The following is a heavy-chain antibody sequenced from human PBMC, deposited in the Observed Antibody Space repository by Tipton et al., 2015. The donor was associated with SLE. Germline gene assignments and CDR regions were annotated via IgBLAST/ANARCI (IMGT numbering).Heavy chain of an antibody. CDR1: GFTFSSQA. V-gene: IGHV3-23*01. J-gene: IGHJ4*02. CDR2: ITNSGGRT. Sequence: SLRLSCAASGFTFSSQAMSWVRQAPGKGLEWVSGITNSGGRTSYADSVKGRFTISRDNSENTLYLEMNNLRVEDTGVYYCAGGGWSDYWGQGTLVTVSS. D-gene: IGHD6-19*01. CDR3: AGGGWSDY.